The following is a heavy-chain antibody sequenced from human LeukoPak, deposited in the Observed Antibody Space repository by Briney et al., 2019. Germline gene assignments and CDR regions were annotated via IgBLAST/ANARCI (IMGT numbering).Heavy chain of an antibody. D-gene: IGHD3-22*01. Sequence: GGSLRLSCAASGFTFSSYSMNWVRQAPGKGLEWVSSISSSSSYIYYADSVKGRFTISRDNAKNSLYPQMNSLGAEDTAVYYCARDQDDSSGYYPPGYYYYGMDVWGQGTTVTVSS. CDR2: ISSSSSYI. CDR1: GFTFSSYS. J-gene: IGHJ6*02. CDR3: ARDQDDSSGYYPPGYYYYGMDV. V-gene: IGHV3-21*01.